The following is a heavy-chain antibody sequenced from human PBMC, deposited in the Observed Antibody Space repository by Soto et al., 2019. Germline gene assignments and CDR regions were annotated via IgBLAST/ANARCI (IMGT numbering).Heavy chain of an antibody. CDR3: ARDVEDSIWGDKGYFDY. CDR1: GFTFSSYS. Sequence: GGSLRLSCAASGFTFSSYSMNWVRQAPGKGLEWVSYISSSGSYIYYADSLKGRFTISRDNAKNSLYLQMSSLRAEDTAVYYCARDVEDSIWGDKGYFDYWGQGTLVTVSS. CDR2: ISSSGSYI. D-gene: IGHD3-16*01. V-gene: IGHV3-21*01. J-gene: IGHJ4*02.